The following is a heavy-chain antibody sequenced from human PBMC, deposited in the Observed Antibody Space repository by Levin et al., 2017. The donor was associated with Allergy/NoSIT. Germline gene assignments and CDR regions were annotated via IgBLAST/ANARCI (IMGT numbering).Heavy chain of an antibody. CDR1: GYTFTGYY. J-gene: IGHJ5*02. Sequence: ASVKVSCKASGYTFTGYYMHWVRQAPGQGLEWMGRINPNSGGTNYAQKFQGRVTMTRDTSISTAYMELSRLRSDETAVYYCARELFHDDGDYGNWFDPWGQGTLVTVSS. D-gene: IGHD4-17*01. CDR3: ARELFHDDGDYGNWFDP. V-gene: IGHV1-2*06. CDR2: INPNSGGT.